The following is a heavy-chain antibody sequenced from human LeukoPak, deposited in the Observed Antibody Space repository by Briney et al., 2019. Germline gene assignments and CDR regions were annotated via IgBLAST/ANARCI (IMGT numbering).Heavy chain of an antibody. V-gene: IGHV4-59*01. Sequence: SETLSLTCTVSGGSISSYYWSWIRQPPGKGLEWIGYIYYSGSTNYNPSLKSRVTISVDTSKNQFSLKVRSVTAADTAVYYCARHEDGPSVVGYWGQGTLVTVSS. D-gene: IGHD2-15*01. CDR1: GGSISSYY. CDR3: ARHEDGPSVVGY. CDR2: IYYSGST. J-gene: IGHJ4*02.